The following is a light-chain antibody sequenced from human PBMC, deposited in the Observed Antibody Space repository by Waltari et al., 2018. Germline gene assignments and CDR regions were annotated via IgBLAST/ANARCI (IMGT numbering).Light chain of an antibody. J-gene: IGKJ3*01. Sequence: EIVFTQSPATLPLSPGARLTLSCRASQSISSSLTWYQQKPGQPPRLLIYCASSRATGIPDRFSGSGSGTDFTLTISSLEPEDFAVYYCQQDSNWPRTFGPGTKVDIK. CDR1: QSISSS. CDR2: CAS. V-gene: IGKV3D-20*02. CDR3: QQDSNWPRT.